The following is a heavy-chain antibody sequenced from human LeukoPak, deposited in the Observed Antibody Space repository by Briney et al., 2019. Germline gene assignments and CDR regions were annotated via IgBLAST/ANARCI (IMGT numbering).Heavy chain of an antibody. Sequence: GASVKVSCKASGGTFSSYAISWVRQAPGQGLEWMGRIIPILGIANYAQKFQGRVTITADRSTSTAYMELRSLRSDDTAVYYCARDTSGWYVNYYYYGMDVWGQGTTVTVSS. D-gene: IGHD6-19*01. V-gene: IGHV1-69*04. CDR2: IIPILGIA. J-gene: IGHJ6*02. CDR1: GGTFSSYA. CDR3: ARDTSGWYVNYYYYGMDV.